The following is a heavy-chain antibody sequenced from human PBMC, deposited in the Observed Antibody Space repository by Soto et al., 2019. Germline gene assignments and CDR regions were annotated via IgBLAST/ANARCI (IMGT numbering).Heavy chain of an antibody. J-gene: IGHJ3*02. CDR3: AAGGHGAFDI. D-gene: IGHD1-26*01. CDR2: IIPILDIA. V-gene: IGHV1-69*02. Sequence: QVQLVQSGAEVKKPGSSVKVSCKASGDTFSSYTISWVRQAPGQGLEWMGRIIPILDIANYAQKFQGRVPITADKSTSTAYLELSSLRSEDTAVYYCAAGGHGAFDIWGPGTMVTVSS. CDR1: GDTFSSYT.